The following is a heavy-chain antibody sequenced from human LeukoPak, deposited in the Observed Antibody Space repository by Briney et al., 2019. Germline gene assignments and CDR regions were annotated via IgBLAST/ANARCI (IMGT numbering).Heavy chain of an antibody. CDR2: IDKKDKGYATAT. CDR1: GFTFSGSA. Sequence: GGSLRLSCAASGFTFSGSAIHWVRQSSRKRLECVFQIDKKDKGYATATAYAASVKGRLTISRDDSINTAYLQMKSLKTEDTALYYCTRDSGTYNWFDPWGQGTLVTVSS. V-gene: IGHV3-73*01. CDR3: TRDSGTYNWFDP. D-gene: IGHD1-26*01. J-gene: IGHJ5*02.